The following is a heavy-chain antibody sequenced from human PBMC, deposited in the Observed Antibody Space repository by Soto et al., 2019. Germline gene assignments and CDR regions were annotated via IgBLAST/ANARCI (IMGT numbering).Heavy chain of an antibody. Sequence: GGSLRLSCAASGFTFSSYSMNWVRQAPGKGLEWVSYISSSSSTIYYADSVKGRFTISRDNAKNSLYLQMNSLRDEDTAVYYCARTAIAAAGTDYYYGMDVWGQGTTVTVSS. CDR3: ARTAIAAAGTDYYYGMDV. J-gene: IGHJ6*02. D-gene: IGHD6-13*01. CDR1: GFTFSSYS. CDR2: ISSSSSTI. V-gene: IGHV3-48*02.